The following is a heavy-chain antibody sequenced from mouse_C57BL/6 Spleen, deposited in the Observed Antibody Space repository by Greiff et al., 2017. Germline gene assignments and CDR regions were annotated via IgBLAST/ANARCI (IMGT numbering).Heavy chain of an antibody. J-gene: IGHJ4*01. Sequence: QVQLQQPGAELVKPGASVKLSCKASGYTFTSYWMHWVKQRPGQGLEWIGMIHPNSGSTNYNEKFKSKATLTVDKSSSTAYMQLSSLTSEDSAVYYCARSDGSFYAMDYWGQGTSVTVSS. D-gene: IGHD2-3*01. CDR1: GYTFTSYW. V-gene: IGHV1-64*01. CDR2: IHPNSGST. CDR3: ARSDGSFYAMDY.